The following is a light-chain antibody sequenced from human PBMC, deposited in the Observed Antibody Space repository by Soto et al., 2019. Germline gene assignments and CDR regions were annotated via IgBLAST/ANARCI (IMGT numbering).Light chain of an antibody. J-gene: IGKJ1*01. CDR1: QSISRS. CDR3: QQHGTT. V-gene: IGKV3-20*01. CDR2: GAS. Sequence: EIVLTQSPAILSVSPVERATLSCRASQSISRSLAWYQQKPGQAPRLLIYGASNRATGIPDRFSGSGSGTDFTLTISRLEPEDSAVYYCQQHGTTFGQGTKVDIK.